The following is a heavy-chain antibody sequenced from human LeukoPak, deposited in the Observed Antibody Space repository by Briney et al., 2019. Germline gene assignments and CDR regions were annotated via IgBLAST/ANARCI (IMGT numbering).Heavy chain of an antibody. CDR1: GFTFSSYT. CDR2: ISNSGGNT. V-gene: IGHV3-23*01. CDR3: AKVFHALDCTITSCYGFDP. Sequence: PGGSLRLSCAASGFTFSSYTMICVRQAPGKGLEWFSAISNSGGNTYYPDSVKGHFTICRDNSKNTLYPQLNSLRAEDRAFHYCAKVFHALDCTITSCYGFDPWGQGTLVTVSS. D-gene: IGHD2-2*01. J-gene: IGHJ5*02.